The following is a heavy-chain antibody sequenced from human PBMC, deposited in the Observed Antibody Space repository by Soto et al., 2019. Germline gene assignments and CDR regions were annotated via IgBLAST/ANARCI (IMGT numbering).Heavy chain of an antibody. CDR3: AREGFYGSGSYYNVY. D-gene: IGHD3-10*01. V-gene: IGHV3-48*01. Sequence: GGSLRLSCAASGFTFSSYSMNWVRQAPGKGLEWVSYISSSSSTIYYADSVKGRFTISRDNAKNSLYLQMNSLRAEDTAVYYCAREGFYGSGSYYNVYWGQGTLVTVSS. CDR1: GFTFSSYS. J-gene: IGHJ4*02. CDR2: ISSSSSTI.